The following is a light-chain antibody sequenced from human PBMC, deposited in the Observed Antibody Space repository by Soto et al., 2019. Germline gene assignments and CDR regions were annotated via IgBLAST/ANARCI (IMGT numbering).Light chain of an antibody. Sequence: QAVVTQEPSLTVSPGGTVTLTCGSSTGAVTSGHYPYWFQQKPGQAPTTLIYDISSKHSWTPARFSGSLLGGKAALTLSGAQPEDEAEYFCLLSYSGDWVFGGGTQLTVL. CDR1: TGAVTSGHY. CDR2: DIS. J-gene: IGLJ3*02. V-gene: IGLV7-46*01. CDR3: LLSYSGDWV.